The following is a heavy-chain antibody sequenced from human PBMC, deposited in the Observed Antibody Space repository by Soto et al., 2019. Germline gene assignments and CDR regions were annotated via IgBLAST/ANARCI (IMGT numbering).Heavy chain of an antibody. CDR2: IYHGGTT. J-gene: IGHJ4*01. CDR3: ARVHVMVVAGSTFDY. Sequence: SETLCLTCAFSGYSLGSGSCWVWIRQPPGKGPEWIASIYHGGTTFYNPSLKSRVTLSVDTSKNHYSLKLRSVTAADTAVYYCARVHVMVVAGSTFDYWGPGILVTVSS. V-gene: IGHV4-38-2*01. D-gene: IGHD6-19*01. CDR1: GYSLGSGSC.